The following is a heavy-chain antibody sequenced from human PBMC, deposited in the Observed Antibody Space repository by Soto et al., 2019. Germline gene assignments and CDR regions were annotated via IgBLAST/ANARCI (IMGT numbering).Heavy chain of an antibody. CDR1: GFSLSTRGVG. Sequence: GSGPTLVNPTETLTLTCAFSGFSLSTRGVGVGWIRQPPGKALEWLALIFWDNDKHYSPSLKSRLTISTAYLQWSSLKASDTAMYYCATTQGADINWFDPWGQGTLVTVSS. CDR3: DINWFDP. V-gene: IGHV2-5*02. J-gene: IGHJ5*02. CDR2: IFWDNDK. D-gene: IGHD3-10*01.